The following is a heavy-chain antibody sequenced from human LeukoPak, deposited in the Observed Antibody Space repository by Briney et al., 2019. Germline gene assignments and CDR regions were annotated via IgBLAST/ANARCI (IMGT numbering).Heavy chain of an antibody. D-gene: IGHD5-12*01. CDR1: GYTLTDYY. V-gene: IGHV1-2*02. CDR3: ARYLGGYDYFDY. CDR2: ISSNDGGT. J-gene: IGHJ4*02. Sequence: ASVKVSCKTSGYTLTDYYLHWVRQAPGQGLEWMGWISSNDGGTNYAQNFQGRVTMTRDTSISTVFMELNGLTSDDTAVFFCARYLGGYDYFDYWGQGTLVTVSS.